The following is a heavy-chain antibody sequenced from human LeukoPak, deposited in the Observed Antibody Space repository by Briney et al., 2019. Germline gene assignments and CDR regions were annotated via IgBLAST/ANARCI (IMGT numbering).Heavy chain of an antibody. CDR2: ISGDGGST. Sequence: GGSLRLXCAASGFTYDDYAMQWVRQAPGKGLEWVSLISGDGGSTYYADSVKGRFTISRDNSKNSLYLQMNSLRTEDTALYYCAKSLESLYYDSTSDAFDIWGQGTMVTVSS. D-gene: IGHD3-22*01. J-gene: IGHJ3*02. V-gene: IGHV3-43*02. CDR1: GFTYDDYA. CDR3: AKSLESLYYDSTSDAFDI.